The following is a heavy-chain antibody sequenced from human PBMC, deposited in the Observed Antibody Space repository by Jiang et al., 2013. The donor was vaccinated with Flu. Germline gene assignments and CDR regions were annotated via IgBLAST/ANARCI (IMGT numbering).Heavy chain of an antibody. CDR1: GYTFTNYW. J-gene: IGHJ4*02. Sequence: GAEVKKPGESLRISCKGSGYTFTNYWIGWVRQMPGEGLEWMAIIYPGDSDTRYSPSFQGQVTISADKSISTAYLQWSSLKASDTAMYYCARRVGDYGGNPVNFDYWGQGTLVTVSS. D-gene: IGHD4-23*01. CDR3: ARRVGDYGGNPVNFDY. CDR2: IYPGDSDT. V-gene: IGHV5-51*01.